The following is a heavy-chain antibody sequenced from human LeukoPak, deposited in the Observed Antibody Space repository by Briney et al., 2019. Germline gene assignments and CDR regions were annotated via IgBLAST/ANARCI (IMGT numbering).Heavy chain of an antibody. J-gene: IGHJ4*02. CDR1: GGTFSSYA. CDR2: IIPIFGTA. Sequence: GASVKVSCKASGGTFSSYAISWVRQAPGQGLEWMGGIIPIFGTANYAQKFQGRVSITADESTSTAYMELSSLRSQDTAVYYCAGYDSSGYYVDYWGQGTLVTVSS. V-gene: IGHV1-69*13. D-gene: IGHD3-22*01. CDR3: AGYDSSGYYVDY.